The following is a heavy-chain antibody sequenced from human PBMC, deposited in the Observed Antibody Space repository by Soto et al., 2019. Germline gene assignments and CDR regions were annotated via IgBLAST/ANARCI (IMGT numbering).Heavy chain of an antibody. V-gene: IGHV1-69*13. J-gene: IGHJ3*02. CDR3: ARVIAAAGREVRAFDI. CDR1: GGTFSSYA. Sequence: ASVKVSCKASGGTFSSYAISWVRQAPGQGLEWMGGIIPIFGTANYAQKFQGRVTITADESTSTAYMELSSLRSEDTAVYYCARVIAAAGREVRAFDIWGQGTMVTVSS. CDR2: IIPIFGTA. D-gene: IGHD6-13*01.